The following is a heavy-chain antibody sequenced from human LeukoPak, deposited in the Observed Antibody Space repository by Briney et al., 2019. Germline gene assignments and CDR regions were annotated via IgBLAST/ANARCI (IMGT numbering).Heavy chain of an antibody. CDR2: IYSGGSK. Sequence: GGSLRLSCAASGFTVSSNYMNWVRQAPGKGLEWVSGIYSGGSKYYADSVKGRFTISSVNSKNTLYLQMNGVRSEDTAVYYCAREAVSRNYFDYWGQGTLVTVSS. CDR3: AREAVSRNYFDY. V-gene: IGHV3-53*01. J-gene: IGHJ4*02. D-gene: IGHD4-17*01. CDR1: GFTVSSNY.